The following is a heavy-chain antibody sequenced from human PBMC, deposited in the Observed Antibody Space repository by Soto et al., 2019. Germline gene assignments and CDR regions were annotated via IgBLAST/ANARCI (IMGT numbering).Heavy chain of an antibody. CDR1: GGSVSSGSYY. Sequence: QVQLQESGPGLVKPSETLSLTCTVSGGSVSSGSYYWSWIRQPPGKGLEWIGYIYYSGSTNYNPSLKGRVTISVDTSKNQFSLQLSSVTAADTAVYYCARSYDYVHYYYGMDVWGQGTTVTVSS. CDR2: IYYSGST. CDR3: ARSYDYVHYYYGMDV. D-gene: IGHD3-16*01. J-gene: IGHJ6*02. V-gene: IGHV4-61*01.